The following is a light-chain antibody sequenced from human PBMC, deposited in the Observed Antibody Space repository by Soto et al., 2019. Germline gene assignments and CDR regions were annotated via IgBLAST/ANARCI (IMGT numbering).Light chain of an antibody. V-gene: IGKV3D-15*01. CDR3: QQYHTWPPGT. Sequence: VMTKSPAILSVSPGERATLSCRASQSISINLAWYQQKPGQAPRLLIYAASTRATDIPARFSGSGSGTEFTLTISSLQSEDFAVYYCQQYHTWPPGTFGQGTKVEIK. J-gene: IGKJ1*01. CDR2: AAS. CDR1: QSISIN.